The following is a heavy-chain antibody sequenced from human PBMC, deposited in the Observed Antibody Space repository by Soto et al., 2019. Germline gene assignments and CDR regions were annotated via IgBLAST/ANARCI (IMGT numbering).Heavy chain of an antibody. D-gene: IGHD5-18*01. J-gene: IGHJ6*03. CDR2: IYYSGST. Sequence: PSETLSLTCTVAGGSISSYYWSWIRQPPGKGLEWIGYIYYSGSTNYNPSLKSRVTISVDTSKNQFSLKLSSVTAADTAVYYCARGSGYSYGYGDYYYMDVWGKGTTVTVSS. CDR3: ARGSGYSYGYGDYYYMDV. CDR1: GGSISSYY. V-gene: IGHV4-59*01.